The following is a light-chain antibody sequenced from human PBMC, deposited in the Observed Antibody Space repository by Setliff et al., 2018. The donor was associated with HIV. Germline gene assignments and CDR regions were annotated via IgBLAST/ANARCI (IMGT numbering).Light chain of an antibody. J-gene: IGLJ2*01. CDR1: KLGERY. Sequence: SYELTQPRSVSVSPGQTASITCSGDKLGERYACWYQQKTGQSPVLVMYQDDKRPPGIPERFSGSNSGNTATLTITGTQPMDEADYYCQVWYVNTVVFGGGTKVTVL. CDR2: QDD. CDR3: QVWYVNTVV. V-gene: IGLV3-1*01.